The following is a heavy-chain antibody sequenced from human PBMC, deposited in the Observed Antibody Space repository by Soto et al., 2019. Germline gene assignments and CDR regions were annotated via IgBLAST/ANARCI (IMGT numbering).Heavy chain of an antibody. CDR2: IIPIFGTA. D-gene: IGHD3-3*01. CDR3: ARDLGYTYYDFWEPYYYYGMDV. Sequence: GASVKVSCKASGGTFSSYAISWVRQAPGQGLEWMGGIIPIFGTANYAQKFQGRVTITADKSTSTAYMELSSLRSEDTAVYYCARDLGYTYYDFWEPYYYYGMDVWGQGTTVTVSS. J-gene: IGHJ6*02. CDR1: GGTFSSYA. V-gene: IGHV1-69*06.